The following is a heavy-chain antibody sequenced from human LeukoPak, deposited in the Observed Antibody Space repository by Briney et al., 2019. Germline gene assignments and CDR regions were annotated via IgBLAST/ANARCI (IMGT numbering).Heavy chain of an antibody. V-gene: IGHV1-2*02. J-gene: IGHJ4*02. CDR1: GYTFTGYY. D-gene: IGHD1-1*01. CDR2: INLNSGGT. Sequence: GASVKVSCKASGYTFTGYYMHWVRQAPGQGLEWMGWINLNSGGTNYAQKFQGRVTMTRDTSISTAYMELRRLRSDDTAVYYCARVRQATWNDGGYYFDYWGQGTLVTVSS. CDR3: ARVRQATWNDGGYYFDY.